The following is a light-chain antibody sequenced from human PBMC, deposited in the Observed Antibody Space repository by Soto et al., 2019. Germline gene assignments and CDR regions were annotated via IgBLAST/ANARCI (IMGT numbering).Light chain of an antibody. CDR1: SSNIGSNC. CDR2: RNN. Sequence: QSVLTQPPSASGTPGQRVTISCSGSSSNIGSNCVYWYQQLPGTAPKLLIYRNNQRPSGVPDRFSGSKSGTSASLAISGLRSEDEADYYCAAWDDSLSGLVFGGGTKLTVL. CDR3: AAWDDSLSGLV. V-gene: IGLV1-47*01. J-gene: IGLJ2*01.